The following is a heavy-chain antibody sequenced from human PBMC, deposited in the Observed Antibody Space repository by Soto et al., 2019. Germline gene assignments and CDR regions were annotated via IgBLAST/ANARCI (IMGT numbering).Heavy chain of an antibody. CDR1: GFTFTTYA. D-gene: IGHD6-13*01. CDR3: GKGGSSWYHFDY. CDR2: ITSSGSGT. V-gene: IGHV3-23*01. J-gene: IGHJ4*02. Sequence: GGSLRLSCAASGFTFTTYAMSWVRQAPGKGLEWVSIITSSGSGTYYGDSVKGRVTISRDNSKNTVYLQMNSLTVDDTAIYYCGKGGSSWYHFDYWGQGMLVTVSS.